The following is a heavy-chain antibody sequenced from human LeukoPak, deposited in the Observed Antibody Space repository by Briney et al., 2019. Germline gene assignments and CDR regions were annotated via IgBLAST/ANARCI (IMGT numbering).Heavy chain of an antibody. V-gene: IGHV1-46*01. CDR1: GYSFTSNY. Sequence: ASVKVSCKAPGYSFTSNYVHWVRQAPGQGLEWMGMIYPRDGSTSYAQKFQGRVTVTRDTSTSTVHMELSGLRSEDTAVYYCARDQEAFDYWAREPWSPSPQ. CDR2: IYPRDGST. CDR3: ARDQEAFDY. J-gene: IGHJ4*02.